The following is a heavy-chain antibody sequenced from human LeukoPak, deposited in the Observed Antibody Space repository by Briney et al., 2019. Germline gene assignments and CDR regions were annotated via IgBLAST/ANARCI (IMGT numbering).Heavy chain of an antibody. D-gene: IGHD2-2*01. CDR3: ARGYCCSTSCSTEAFDI. V-gene: IGHV1-69*01. J-gene: IGHJ3*02. CDR2: IIPIFGTA. CDR1: GGTFSSYA. Sequence: ASVKVSCKASGGTFSSYAISWVRQAPGQGLEWMGGIIPIFGTANYAQKFQGRVTITADESTSTAYMELSSLRSEDTAVYYCARGYCCSTSCSTEAFDIWGQGTMVTVSS.